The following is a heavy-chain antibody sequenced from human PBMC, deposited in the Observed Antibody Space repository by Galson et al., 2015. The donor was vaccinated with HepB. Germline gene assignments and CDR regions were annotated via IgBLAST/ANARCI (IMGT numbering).Heavy chain of an antibody. CDR2: ISSSSSYI. D-gene: IGHD2-21*02. CDR3: ASSRGFLIYCGGDCSIGY. V-gene: IGHV3-21*01. J-gene: IGHJ4*02. CDR1: GFTFSSYS. Sequence: SLRLSCAASGFTFSSYSMNWVRQAPGKGLEWVSSISSSSSYIYYADSVKGRFTISRDNAKNSLYLQMNSLRAEDTAVYYCASSRGFLIYCGGDCSIGYWGQGTLVTVSS.